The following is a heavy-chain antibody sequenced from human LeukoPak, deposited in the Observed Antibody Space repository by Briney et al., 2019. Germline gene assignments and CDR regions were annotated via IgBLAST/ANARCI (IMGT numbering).Heavy chain of an antibody. Sequence: SVKVSCKASGGTFSSYAISWVRQAPGQGLEWMGGITPMFGTANYAQKFQGRVTITADESTSTAYMELSSLRSEDTAVYYCARRRPYSIRDGGWFDPWGQGTPVTVSS. CDR2: ITPMFGTA. CDR3: ARRRPYSIRDGGWFDP. D-gene: IGHD6-13*01. J-gene: IGHJ5*02. CDR1: GGTFSSYA. V-gene: IGHV1-69*13.